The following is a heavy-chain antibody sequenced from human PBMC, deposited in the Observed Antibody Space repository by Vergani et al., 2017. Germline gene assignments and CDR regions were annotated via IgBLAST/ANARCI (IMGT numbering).Heavy chain of an antibody. CDR1: GFTFSSYS. D-gene: IGHD3-10*01. CDR2: ISSSGNTI. CDR3: ARDFRRDDY. Sequence: EVQLVESGGGLVKPGGSLRLSCAASGFTFSSYSMNWVRQAPGKGLEWVSSISSSGNTIYYADSVKGRFTISRDNAKNSLYLQMNSLRAGDTAVYYCARDFRRDDYWGQGTLVTVSS. J-gene: IGHJ4*02. V-gene: IGHV3-21*04.